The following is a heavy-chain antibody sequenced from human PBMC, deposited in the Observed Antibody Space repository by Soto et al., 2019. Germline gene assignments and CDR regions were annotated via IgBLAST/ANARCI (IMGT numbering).Heavy chain of an antibody. V-gene: IGHV1-45*02. D-gene: IGHD6-19*01. CDR2: ITPFNGIT. Sequence: EASVKVSCKASGYTFTYRYLQWVRQAPGQTLEWMGWITPFNGITNYAQKFQDRVTITRDRSMSTAYMELSSLRSEDTAMYFCASSMDSSGFYYYYGMDVWGQGTTVTVSS. CDR1: GYTFTYRY. J-gene: IGHJ6*02. CDR3: ASSMDSSGFYYYYGMDV.